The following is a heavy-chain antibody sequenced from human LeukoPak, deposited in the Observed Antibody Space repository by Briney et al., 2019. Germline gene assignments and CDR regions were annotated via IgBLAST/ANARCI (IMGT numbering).Heavy chain of an antibody. CDR2: IYNSGST. CDR1: NGSINNYY. J-gene: IGHJ4*02. D-gene: IGHD3-22*01. CDR3: ARVRSAYFDY. V-gene: IGHV4-59*01. Sequence: PSETLSLTCTVSNGSINNYYWSWIRQPPGKGLEWIGYIYNSGSTNYNPSLKSRVTISVDTSKNQFSLKLTSETAADTAVYYCARVRSAYFDYWGQGTLVTVSS.